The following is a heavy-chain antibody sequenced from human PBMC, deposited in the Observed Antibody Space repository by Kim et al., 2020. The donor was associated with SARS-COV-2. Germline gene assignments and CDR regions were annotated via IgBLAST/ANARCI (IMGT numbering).Heavy chain of an antibody. Sequence: SETLSLTCTVSGGSVSSGSYYWSWIRQPPGKGLEWIGYIYYSRSTNYNPSLKSRVTISVDTSKNQFSLKLSSVTAADTAVYYCARESGGDYGGKLDYWGQGTLVTVSS. J-gene: IGHJ4*02. V-gene: IGHV4-61*01. D-gene: IGHD4-17*01. CDR2: IYYSRST. CDR3: ARESGGDYGGKLDY. CDR1: GGSVSSGSYY.